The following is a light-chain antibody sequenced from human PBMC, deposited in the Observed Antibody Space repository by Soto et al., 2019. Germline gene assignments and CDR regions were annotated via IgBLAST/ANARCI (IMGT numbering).Light chain of an antibody. V-gene: IGKV3-20*01. Sequence: EIVLTQSPGTLSLSPGARATLSCRASQSVNSNYLAWYQQEPGQAPRLLIYGATSRATAIPDRFSGSGSGTDFTLIISRLEPEDFAVYYCQHYGSSPPKYTFGQGTKLEIK. J-gene: IGKJ2*01. CDR3: QHYGSSPPKYT. CDR2: GAT. CDR1: QSVNSNY.